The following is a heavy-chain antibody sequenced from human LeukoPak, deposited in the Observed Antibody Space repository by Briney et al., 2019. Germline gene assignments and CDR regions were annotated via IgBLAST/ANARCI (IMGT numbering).Heavy chain of an antibody. D-gene: IGHD3-16*01. CDR1: GFTFSSYA. J-gene: IGHJ4*02. V-gene: IGHV3-23*01. CDR3: ARRFHLRYYFDY. Sequence: GGSLRLSCAASGFTFSSYAMSWVRQAPGKGLEWVSTITGSGGSTYYADSVKGRFTISRDNSKDTLYLQMNSLRAEDTAIYYCARRFHLRYYFDYWGQGTLVTVSS. CDR2: ITGSGGST.